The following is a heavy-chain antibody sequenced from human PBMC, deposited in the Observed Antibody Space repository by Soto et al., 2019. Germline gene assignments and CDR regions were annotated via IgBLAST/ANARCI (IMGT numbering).Heavy chain of an antibody. CDR3: TTGVNQWLANDY. D-gene: IGHD6-19*01. J-gene: IGHJ4*02. CDR1: GFTFSTAW. V-gene: IGHV3-15*07. CDR2: IKTTSGGGPT. Sequence: EVQLVESGGGLVQPGGSPRLSCTASGFTFSTAWMNWVRQAPGRGLEWVGLIKTTSGGGPTDYAAPVRGRFTISRDDSKNTLYLQMNSLKTEDTAVYYCTTGVNQWLANDYWGQGTLVTVSS.